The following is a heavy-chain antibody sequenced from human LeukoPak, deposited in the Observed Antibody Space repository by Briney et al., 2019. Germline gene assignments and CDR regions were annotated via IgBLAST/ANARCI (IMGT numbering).Heavy chain of an antibody. D-gene: IGHD3-16*02. J-gene: IGHJ6*03. CDR2: IRYDGSNK. CDR1: GFTFSSYG. Sequence: GGSLRLSCAASGFTFSSYGMHWVRQAPGKGLEWVALIRYDGSNKYYADSVKGRFTISRDNSKNTLYLQMNSLRAEDTAVYYCAKDPTWALSDYYYYMDVWGKGTTVTVSS. V-gene: IGHV3-30*02. CDR3: AKDPTWALSDYYYYMDV.